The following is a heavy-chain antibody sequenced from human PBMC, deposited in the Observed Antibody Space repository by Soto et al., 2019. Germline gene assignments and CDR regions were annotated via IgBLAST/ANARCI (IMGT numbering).Heavy chain of an antibody. V-gene: IGHV3-33*01. Sequence: QVQLVESGGGVVQPGRSLRLSCAASGFTFSSYGMHWVRQAPGKGLEWVAVIWYDGSNKYYADSVKGRFTISRDNSKNTLYLQMNSLRVEDTAVYYCGAGQYFSDYWGQGTLVTVSS. CDR3: GAGQYFSDY. J-gene: IGHJ4*02. CDR2: IWYDGSNK. CDR1: GFTFSSYG. D-gene: IGHD6-13*01.